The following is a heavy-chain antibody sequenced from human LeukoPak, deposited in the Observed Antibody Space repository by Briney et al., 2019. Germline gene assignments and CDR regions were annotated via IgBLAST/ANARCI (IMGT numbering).Heavy chain of an antibody. D-gene: IGHD2-2*01. CDR1: GFTFSSYE. CDR2: ISSSGSTI. CDR3: ARVANYCSSTSCQYYYYMDV. J-gene: IGHJ6*03. Sequence: GGSLRLSCAASGFTFSSYEMNWVRQAPGKGLEWGSYISSSGSTIYYADSVKGRFTISRDNAKNSLYLQMNSLRAEDTAVYYCARVANYCSSTSCQYYYYMDVWGKGTTVTISS. V-gene: IGHV3-48*03.